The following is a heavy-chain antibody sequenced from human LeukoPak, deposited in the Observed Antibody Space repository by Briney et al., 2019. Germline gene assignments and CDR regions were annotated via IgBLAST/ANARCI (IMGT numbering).Heavy chain of an antibody. CDR2: ISSSSSTI. CDR3: ARQRYYDSSGYLGY. CDR1: GFTFSSYS. D-gene: IGHD3-22*01. J-gene: IGHJ4*02. Sequence: GGSLRLSCAASGFTFSSYSMNWVRQAPGKGLEWVSYISSSSSTIYYADSVKGRFTISRDNAKNSLYLQMNSLRDEDTAVYYCARQRYYDSSGYLGYWGQGTLVTVSS. V-gene: IGHV3-48*02.